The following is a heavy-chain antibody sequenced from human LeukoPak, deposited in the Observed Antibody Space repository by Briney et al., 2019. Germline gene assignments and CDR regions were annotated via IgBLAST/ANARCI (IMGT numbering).Heavy chain of an antibody. D-gene: IGHD3-10*01. CDR3: ARARIRGEGWFDP. Sequence: PGGSLRLSCAASGFTFSSYWMHWVRHAPGKGLVWVSRINSDGSSTSYADSVKGRFTISRDNAKNTLYLQMNSLRAEDTAVYYCARARIRGEGWFDPWGQGTLVTVSS. J-gene: IGHJ5*02. CDR1: GFTFSSYW. V-gene: IGHV3-74*01. CDR2: INSDGSST.